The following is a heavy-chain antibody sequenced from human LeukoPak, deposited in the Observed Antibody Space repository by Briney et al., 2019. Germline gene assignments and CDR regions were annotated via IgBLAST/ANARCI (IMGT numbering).Heavy chain of an antibody. CDR1: GFTFSRYA. Sequence: PGGSLRLSCSASGFTFSRYAMHWVRQAPGKGLEYVTAISSNGGSTYYADSVKGRFTISRDNSKNTLYLQMSSLRAEDTAVYYCVKDGSGSYYTYYFDYWGQGTLVTVSS. J-gene: IGHJ4*02. CDR2: ISSNGGST. V-gene: IGHV3-64D*06. CDR3: VKDGSGSYYTYYFDY. D-gene: IGHD3-10*01.